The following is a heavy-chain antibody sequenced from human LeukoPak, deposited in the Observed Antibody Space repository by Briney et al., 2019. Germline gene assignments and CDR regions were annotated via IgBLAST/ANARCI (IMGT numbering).Heavy chain of an antibody. CDR1: GVSISSSNSY. V-gene: IGHV4-39*01. D-gene: IGHD3-10*01. CDR3: ARTRYYYNSRSYGAPYYFDY. J-gene: IGHJ4*02. CDR2: IYYSGNT. Sequence: SETLSLTCTVSGVSISSSNSYWGWIGQPPGKGLEWFGSIYYSGNTYYNASLKSQVSISIDTSKNQFSLRLSSLTAADTAVYYCARTRYYYNSRSYGAPYYFDYWGQGTLVSVSS.